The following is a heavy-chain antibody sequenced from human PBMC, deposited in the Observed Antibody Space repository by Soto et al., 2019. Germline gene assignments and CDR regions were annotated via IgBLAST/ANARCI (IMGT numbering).Heavy chain of an antibody. CDR3: ARAVGYCSGGSCSWYYYYGMDV. CDR1: GGTFSSYA. J-gene: IGHJ6*02. D-gene: IGHD2-15*01. V-gene: IGHV1-69*01. Sequence: QVQLVQSGAEVKKPGSSVKVSCKASGGTFSSYAISWVRQAPGQGLEWIGGIIPIFGTANYAQKFQGRVTITADESTSTAYMELSSLRSEDTAVYYCARAVGYCSGGSCSWYYYYGMDVWGQGTTVTVSS. CDR2: IIPIFGTA.